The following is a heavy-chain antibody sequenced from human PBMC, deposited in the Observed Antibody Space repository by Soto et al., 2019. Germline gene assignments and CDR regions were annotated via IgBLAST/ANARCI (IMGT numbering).Heavy chain of an antibody. CDR2: IYYSGST. CDR1: GGSIRSYY. D-gene: IGHD3-22*01. J-gene: IGHJ5*02. Sequence: SETLSLTCTVSGGSIRSYYWTWIRQPPGKGLEWIGYIYYSGSTNYNPSLKSRVTISVDTSKNQFSLKLSSVTAADTAVYYCASGPYYYDSSGYLSWFDPWGQGTLVTVS. V-gene: IGHV4-59*08. CDR3: ASGPYYYDSSGYLSWFDP.